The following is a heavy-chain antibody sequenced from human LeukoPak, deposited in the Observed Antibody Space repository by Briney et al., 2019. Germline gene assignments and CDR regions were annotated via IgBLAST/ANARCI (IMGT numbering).Heavy chain of an antibody. J-gene: IGHJ4*02. V-gene: IGHV3-7*01. Sequence: GGSLRLSCAASGFTFTNYWMSWVRQAPGPGLEWMANIKQDGNEKYYVDSVRGRFTITRDNDMNSLYLQMNSLRAEDTAVYYCARGGTSGYSSSLHFWGGNYYFDYWGQGTLVTVSS. CDR1: GFTFTNYW. D-gene: IGHD6-13*01. CDR2: IKQDGNEK. CDR3: ARGGTSGYSSSLHFWGGNYYFDY.